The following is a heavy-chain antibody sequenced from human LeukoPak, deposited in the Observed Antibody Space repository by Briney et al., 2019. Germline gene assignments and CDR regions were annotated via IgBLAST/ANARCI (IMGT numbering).Heavy chain of an antibody. V-gene: IGHV1-69*13. CDR1: LGTFSSYA. J-gene: IGHJ4*03. D-gene: IGHD2-15*01. CDR3: ARDQGYCSGGSCYSQFDY. CDR2: IFPIFGTA. Sequence: SAKVSCKASLGTFSSYALSWVRQAPRQGLEWMGGIFPIFGTANYAQKFQGRVTITADEFTSTAYMELSSLRSEDTAVYYCARDQGYCSGGSCYSQFDYWGQGTLVTVSS.